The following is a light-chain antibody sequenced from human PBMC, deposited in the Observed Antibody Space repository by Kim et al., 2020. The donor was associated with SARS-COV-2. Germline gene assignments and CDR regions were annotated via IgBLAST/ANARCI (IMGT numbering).Light chain of an antibody. CDR2: DVS. CDR3: SSYTSSSTWV. Sequence: QSVLTQPASVSGSPGQSITISCTGTSSDVGSYNYVSWYQHHPGKAPKLMIYDVSKRPSGVSNRFSGPKSGNTASLTISGLQAEDEADYYCSSYTSSSTWVFGGGTQLTVL. V-gene: IGLV2-14*03. CDR1: SSDVGSYNY. J-gene: IGLJ2*01.